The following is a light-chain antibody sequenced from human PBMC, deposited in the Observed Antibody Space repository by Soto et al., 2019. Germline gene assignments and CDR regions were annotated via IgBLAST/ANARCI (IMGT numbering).Light chain of an antibody. Sequence: QSALTQPRSVSGSPGQSVTISCTGTSSDVGGYDFVSWYQQHPGKAPKLMIYDVNKWPSGVPDRFSGSKSGNTASLTISGLQAEDEADYYCSSYTSSSTLVFGTGTKVTVL. CDR3: SSYTSSSTLV. CDR2: DVN. CDR1: SSDVGGYDF. J-gene: IGLJ1*01. V-gene: IGLV2-11*01.